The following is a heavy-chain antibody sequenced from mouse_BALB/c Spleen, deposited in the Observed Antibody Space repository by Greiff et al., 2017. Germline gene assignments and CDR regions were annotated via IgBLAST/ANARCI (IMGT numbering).Heavy chain of an antibody. D-gene: IGHD2-1*01. Sequence: EVKLMESGGDLVKPGGSLKLSCAASGFTFSSYGMSWVRQTPDKRLEWVATISSGGSYTYYPDSVKGRFTISRDNAKNTLYLQMSSLKSEDTAMYYCARHDGNSLFAYWGQGTLVTVSA. CDR2: ISSGGSYT. CDR3: ARHDGNSLFAY. CDR1: GFTFSSYG. J-gene: IGHJ3*01. V-gene: IGHV5-6*01.